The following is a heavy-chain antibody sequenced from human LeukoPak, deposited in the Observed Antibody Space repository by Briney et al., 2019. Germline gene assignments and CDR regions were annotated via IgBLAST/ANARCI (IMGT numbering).Heavy chain of an antibody. Sequence: SETLSLTCAVYGGSFSGYYWSWIRQPPGKGLEWIGEINHSGSTNYNPSLKSRVTISVDTSKNQFSLKLSSVAAASTAVYYCARVSVTAGLYYWGQGTLVTVSS. CDR2: INHSGST. CDR1: GGSFSGYY. J-gene: IGHJ4*02. V-gene: IGHV4-34*01. CDR3: ARVSVTAGLYY. D-gene: IGHD5-18*01.